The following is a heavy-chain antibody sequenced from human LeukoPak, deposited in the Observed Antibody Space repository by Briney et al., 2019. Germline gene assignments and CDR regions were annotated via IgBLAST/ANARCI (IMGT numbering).Heavy chain of an antibody. CDR3: AVERYSSGWYASREGDY. CDR1: GGSISSSSYY. V-gene: IGHV4-39*07. Sequence: SETLSLTCTVSGGSISSSSYYWGWIRQPPGKGLEWIGSIYYSGSTYYNPSLKSRVTISVDTSKNQFSLKLSSVTAADTAVYYCAVERYSSGWYASREGDYWGQGTLVTVSS. D-gene: IGHD6-19*01. CDR2: IYYSGST. J-gene: IGHJ4*02.